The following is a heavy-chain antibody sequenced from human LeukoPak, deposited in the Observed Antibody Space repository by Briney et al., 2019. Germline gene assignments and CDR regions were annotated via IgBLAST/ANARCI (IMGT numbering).Heavy chain of an antibody. J-gene: IGHJ4*02. CDR2: IRYDGSNK. Sequence: GGSLRLSCAASGFTFSSYSMNWVRQAPGKGLEWVAFIRYDGSNKDYADSVKGRFTISRDNSKNTLYLQMNSLRAEDTAVYYWAKGHGYNTDYWGQGTLVTVSS. V-gene: IGHV3-30*02. CDR1: GFTFSSYS. D-gene: IGHD5-24*01. CDR3: AKGHGYNTDY.